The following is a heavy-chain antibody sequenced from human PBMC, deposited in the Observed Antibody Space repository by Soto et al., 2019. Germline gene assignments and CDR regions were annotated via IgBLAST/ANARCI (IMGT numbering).Heavy chain of an antibody. Sequence: ASVKVSCKASGYTFTSYGISWVRQAPGQGLEWMGWISAYNGNTNYAQKLQGRVTMTTDTSTSTAYMELRSLRSDDTAVYFCARDPGFGFGYSYAFAMDVWGQGTTVTV. D-gene: IGHD5-18*01. CDR2: ISAYNGNT. V-gene: IGHV1-18*01. CDR3: ARDPGFGFGYSYAFAMDV. J-gene: IGHJ6*02. CDR1: GYTFTSYG.